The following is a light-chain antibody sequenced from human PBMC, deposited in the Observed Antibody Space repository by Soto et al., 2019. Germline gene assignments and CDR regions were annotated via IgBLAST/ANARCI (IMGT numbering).Light chain of an antibody. CDR2: DTS. CDR3: QQRTNWRGT. V-gene: IGKV3-11*01. J-gene: IGKJ1*01. Sequence: EIVLTQSPATLSLSPGERGTLSCRASQSVNNYLAWYQQKPGQPHRLIINDTSNRATGVPARFSGSGSGTDFTLTISSLEPEDFAVYYCQQRTNWRGTFGQGTKEESK. CDR1: QSVNNY.